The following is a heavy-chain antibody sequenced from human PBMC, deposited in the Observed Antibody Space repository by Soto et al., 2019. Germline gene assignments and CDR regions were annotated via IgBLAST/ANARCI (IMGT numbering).Heavy chain of an antibody. V-gene: IGHV1-69*02. J-gene: IGHJ6*03. D-gene: IGHD3-3*01. CDR2: IIPILGIA. Sequence: GDSVKVCCKASGGTFSSYTISWVRQAPGQGLEWMGRIIPILGIANYAQKFQGRVTITADKSTSTAYMELSSLRSEDTAVYYCAATYYDFWSGYYPFDYYYMDVWGKGTTVTVSS. CDR1: GGTFSSYT. CDR3: AATYYDFWSGYYPFDYYYMDV.